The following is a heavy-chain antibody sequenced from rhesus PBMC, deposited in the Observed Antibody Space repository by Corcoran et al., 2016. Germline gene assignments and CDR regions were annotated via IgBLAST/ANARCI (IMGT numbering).Heavy chain of an antibody. CDR2: IIGSSGFT. Sequence: QVQLQESGRGLVKPSETLSLTCAVSGYSIRSGYDWGWLRQPPGKGLEYIGYIIGSSGFTYYNPSLKSRVTISKDTSKNQFSLKLTSVTAADTAVYYCGRGAAIDYWGQGVLVTVSS. D-gene: IGHD6-25*01. J-gene: IGHJ4*01. V-gene: IGHV4-99*02. CDR3: GRGAAIDY. CDR1: GYSIRSGYD.